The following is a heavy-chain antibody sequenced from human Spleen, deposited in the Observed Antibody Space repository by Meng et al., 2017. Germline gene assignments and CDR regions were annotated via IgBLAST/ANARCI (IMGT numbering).Heavy chain of an antibody. CDR2: INHSGST. J-gene: IGHJ4*02. Sequence: QVQLQHWGSGLLKPSRTLSLTCVVSGGSFSDYYWSWIRQPPGKGLEWIGEINHSGSTNCNPSLESRATISVDTSQNNLSLKLSSVTAADSAVYYCARGPTTMAHDFDYWGQGTLVTVSS. V-gene: IGHV4-34*01. CDR1: GGSFSDYY. CDR3: ARGPTTMAHDFDY. D-gene: IGHD4-11*01.